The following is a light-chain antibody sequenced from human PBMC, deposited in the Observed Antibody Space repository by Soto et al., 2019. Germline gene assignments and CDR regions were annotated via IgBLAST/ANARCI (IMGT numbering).Light chain of an antibody. J-gene: IGKJ3*01. CDR2: AVS. CDR1: QDISSY. V-gene: IGKV1-8*01. CDR3: LQYDSYPFT. Sequence: AIRMTQSTSSFSASTGDSVTITCRASQDISSYLAWYHQKPGKAPKLLIYAVSTLQSGVPSRFSGSGSGTECTLAITCLQSEEDATYYCLQYDSYPFTFGPGTTVDI.